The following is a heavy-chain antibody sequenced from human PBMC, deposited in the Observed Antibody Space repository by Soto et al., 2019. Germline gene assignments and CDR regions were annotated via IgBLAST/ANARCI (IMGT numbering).Heavy chain of an antibody. D-gene: IGHD3-9*01. CDR3: ASGFDCIFDY. CDR1: GGTFSSYA. Sequence: SVKVSCKASGGTFSSYAISWVRQAPGQGLEWMGGIIPIFGTANYAQKLQGRVTMTTDTSTSTAYMELRSLRSDDTAVYYCASGFDCIFDYWGQGTLVTVSS. J-gene: IGHJ4*02. CDR2: IIPIFGTA. V-gene: IGHV1-69*05.